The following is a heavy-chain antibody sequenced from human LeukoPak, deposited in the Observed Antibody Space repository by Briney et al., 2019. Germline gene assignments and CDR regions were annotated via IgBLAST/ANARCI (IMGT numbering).Heavy chain of an antibody. CDR2: IYYSGST. Sequence: SETLSLTCTVSGGSISSGDYYWSWIRQPPGKGLEWIGYIYYSGSTYYNPSLKSRVTMSVDTSKNQFSLKLSSVTAADTAVYYCARSFLGGWYYFDYWGQGTLVTVSS. J-gene: IGHJ4*02. D-gene: IGHD6-19*01. CDR3: ARSFLGGWYYFDY. CDR1: GGSISSGDYY. V-gene: IGHV4-30-4*01.